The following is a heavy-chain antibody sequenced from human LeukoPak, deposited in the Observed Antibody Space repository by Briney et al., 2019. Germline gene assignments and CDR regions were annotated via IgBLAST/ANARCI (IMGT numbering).Heavy chain of an antibody. CDR2: IYSGGST. D-gene: IGHD2-15*01. CDR1: GFTVSSNY. V-gene: IGHV3-53*01. J-gene: IGHJ3*02. Sequence: PGGSLRLSCAASGFTVSSNYMSWVRQAPGQGLEWVSVIYSGGSTYYADSVKGRFTISRDNSKNTLYLQMNSLRAEDTAVYYCAREVGYCSGGSCAYHAFDIWGQGTMVTVSS. CDR3: AREVGYCSGGSCAYHAFDI.